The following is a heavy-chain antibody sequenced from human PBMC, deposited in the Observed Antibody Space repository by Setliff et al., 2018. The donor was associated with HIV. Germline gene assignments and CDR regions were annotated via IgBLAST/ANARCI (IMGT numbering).Heavy chain of an antibody. CDR1: GYTFTKSI. Sequence: ASVKVSCKASGYTFTKSIIHWVRQAPGQGLEWMGLINPSGDITSYAEKFQSRVTMTRDTSTSTVYMELRSLRSEDTAIYYCASKGGSGNYPDSDAFDIWGQGTLVTVSS. CDR2: INPSGDIT. V-gene: IGHV1-46*01. D-gene: IGHD3-10*01. J-gene: IGHJ3*02. CDR3: ASKGGSGNYPDSDAFDI.